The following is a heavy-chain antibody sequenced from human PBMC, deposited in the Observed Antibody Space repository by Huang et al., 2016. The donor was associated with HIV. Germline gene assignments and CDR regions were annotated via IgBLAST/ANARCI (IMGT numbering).Heavy chain of an antibody. V-gene: IGHV3-23*01. D-gene: IGHD3-3*01. J-gene: IGHJ3*02. CDR2: TTASGGST. CDR3: AKHLGGRRGFTFIVLFGAFDM. CDR1: GFTFGSYA. Sequence: RLSCTASGFTFGSYAMNWVRQAPGEGLEWVSGTTASGGSTYYAKSVKGRFTISRDNSKNTLYLQMNSLRAEDTALYYCAKHLGGRRGFTFIVLFGAFDMWGQGTMVTVSS.